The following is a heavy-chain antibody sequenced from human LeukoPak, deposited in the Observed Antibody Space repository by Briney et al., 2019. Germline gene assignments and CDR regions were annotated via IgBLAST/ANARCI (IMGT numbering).Heavy chain of an antibody. D-gene: IGHD6-19*01. CDR1: GGSISSYY. Sequence: SETLSLTCTVSGGSISSYYWSWIRQPPGKGLEWIGYISYSGSTNYNPSLKSRVTISVDTSKNQFSLKLSSVTAADTAVYYCAGSRSSGYEDWFDPWGQGTLVTVSS. CDR2: ISYSGST. J-gene: IGHJ5*02. CDR3: AGSRSSGYEDWFDP. V-gene: IGHV4-59*12.